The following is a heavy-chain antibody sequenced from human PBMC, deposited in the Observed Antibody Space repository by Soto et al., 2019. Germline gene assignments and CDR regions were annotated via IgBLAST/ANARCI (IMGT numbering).Heavy chain of an antibody. Sequence: PGGSLRLSCAASGFSVSSSHMIWVRQAPGKGLEWVSVIYSGGATYYAVSVKGRFTISRDRSKNTVYLQMDGLRTEDTAVYYCARDRDFYCSSTTCYARAYAMDVWGQGTTVTVSS. J-gene: IGHJ6*02. D-gene: IGHD2-2*01. V-gene: IGHV3-53*01. CDR3: ARDRDFYCSSTTCYARAYAMDV. CDR1: GFSVSSSH. CDR2: IYSGGAT.